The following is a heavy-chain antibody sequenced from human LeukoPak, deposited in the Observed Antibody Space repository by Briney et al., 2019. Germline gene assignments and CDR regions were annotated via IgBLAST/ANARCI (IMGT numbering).Heavy chain of an antibody. V-gene: IGHV3-23*01. D-gene: IGHD7-27*01. CDR1: GFTFSSYA. CDR2: ISGSAGNI. J-gene: IGHJ4*02. CDR3: ALGWHYFDY. Sequence: GGSLRLSCAASGFTFSSYAMSWVRQAPGKGLEWVSAISGSAGNIYYADSVKGRFTISRDNAKNSLYLQMNSLRAEDTAVYYCALGWHYFDYWGQGTLVTVSS.